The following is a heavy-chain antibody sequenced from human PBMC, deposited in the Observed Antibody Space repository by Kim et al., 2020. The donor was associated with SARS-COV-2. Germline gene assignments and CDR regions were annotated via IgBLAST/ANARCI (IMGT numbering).Heavy chain of an antibody. D-gene: IGHD2-2*01. CDR1: GYTFTTYA. CDR2: INPTRGNT. V-gene: IGHV1-3*01. CDR3: ASSVAIMPPGMDV. Sequence: ASVKVSCKASGYTFTTYAMQWVRQAPGQGLEWMGWINPTRGNTKYSDTFQGRVTITRDTSARTAYMELSSLRPEDTAVYYCASSVAIMPPGMDVWGQGTTVTVSS. J-gene: IGHJ6*02.